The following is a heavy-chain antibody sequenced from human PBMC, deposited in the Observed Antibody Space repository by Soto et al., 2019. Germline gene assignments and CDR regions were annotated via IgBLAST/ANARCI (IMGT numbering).Heavy chain of an antibody. CDR1: GGTFSSYT. J-gene: IGHJ6*02. CDR2: IIPILGIA. V-gene: IGHV1-69*02. Sequence: GASVKVSCKASGGTFSSYTISWVRQAPGQGLEWMGRIIPILGIANYAQKFQGRVTITADKSTSTAYMELSSLRSEDTAVYYCARHREYYYGSGPVWGQGTTVTV. D-gene: IGHD3-10*01. CDR3: ARHREYYYGSGPV.